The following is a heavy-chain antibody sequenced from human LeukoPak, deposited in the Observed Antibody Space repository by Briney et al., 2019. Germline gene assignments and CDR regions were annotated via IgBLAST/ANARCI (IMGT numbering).Heavy chain of an antibody. V-gene: IGHV4-31*03. CDR3: ARDSSGYFAFEY. Sequence: PSETLSLTCTVSGDSTSSSGFYWNWIRQHPGKGLEWIGYIFYRGSTYYNPSLKSRVAMSVDTSKNQFSLKLSSVTAADTAVYYCARDSSGYFAFEYWGQGILVTVSS. CDR2: IFYRGST. J-gene: IGHJ4*02. D-gene: IGHD3-22*01. CDR1: GDSTSSSGFY.